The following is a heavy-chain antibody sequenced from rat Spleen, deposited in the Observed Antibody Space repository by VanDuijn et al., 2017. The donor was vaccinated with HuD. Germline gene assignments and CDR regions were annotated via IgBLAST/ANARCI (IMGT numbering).Heavy chain of an antibody. V-gene: IGHV3-3*01. D-gene: IGHD1-5*01. Sequence: EVQLQESGPGLVKPSQSLSLTCSVTGYSITSSYRWNWIRKFPGNKLEWMGYINSAGSTNYNPSLKSRISITRDTSKKQFFLQVNSVTTEDTATYYCAGGEYRYNWFAYWGQGTLVTVSS. J-gene: IGHJ3*01. CDR1: GYSITSSYR. CDR3: AGGEYRYNWFAY. CDR2: INSAGST.